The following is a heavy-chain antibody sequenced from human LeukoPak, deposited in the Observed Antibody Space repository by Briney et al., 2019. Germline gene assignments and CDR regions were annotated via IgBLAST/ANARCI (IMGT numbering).Heavy chain of an antibody. J-gene: IGHJ4*02. D-gene: IGHD3-3*01. CDR2: IYYSGST. CDR1: GGSISSGSYY. CDR3: ARKVLSGYSQNYFDY. V-gene: IGHV4-39*07. Sequence: SETLSLTCTVSGGSISSGSYYWSWIRQPAGKGLEWIGSIYYSGSTYYNPSLKSRVTISVDTSKNQFSLKLSSVTAADTAVYYCARKVLSGYSQNYFDYWGQGTLVTVSS.